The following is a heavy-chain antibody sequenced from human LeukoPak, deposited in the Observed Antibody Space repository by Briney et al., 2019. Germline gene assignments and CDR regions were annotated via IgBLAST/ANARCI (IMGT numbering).Heavy chain of an antibody. Sequence: PSETLSLTCAVYGGSFSGYYWGWIRQPPGKGLEWIGSIYYSGSTYYNPSLKSRVTISVDTSKNQFPLKLSSVTAADTAVYYCASRGWLYYYYYMDVWGKGTTVTISS. D-gene: IGHD6-19*01. V-gene: IGHV4-39*01. J-gene: IGHJ6*03. CDR3: ASRGWLYYYYYMDV. CDR2: IYYSGST. CDR1: GGSFSGYY.